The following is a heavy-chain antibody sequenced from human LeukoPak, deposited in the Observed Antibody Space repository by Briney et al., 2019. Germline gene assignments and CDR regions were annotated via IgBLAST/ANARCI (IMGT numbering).Heavy chain of an antibody. V-gene: IGHV3-7*04. CDR2: KKQAGSEK. Sequence: GGSLSLSCAASGFTYSSYWMSWARQAPAKGLEWVANKKQAGSEKYYVDCVRGRFTISRDNAKNSLYLQMSSLRAEDTAVYYCAREYGGSLDYWGQGTLVTVSS. J-gene: IGHJ4*02. CDR1: GFTYSSYW. CDR3: AREYGGSLDY. D-gene: IGHD1-26*01.